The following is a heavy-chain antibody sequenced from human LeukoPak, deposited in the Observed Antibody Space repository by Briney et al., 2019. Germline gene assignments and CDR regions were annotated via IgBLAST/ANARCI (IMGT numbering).Heavy chain of an antibody. D-gene: IGHD4-23*01. V-gene: IGHV4-30-4*01. CDR1: SDSSRSGDYF. CDR3: ARENNDYGGKKAFDY. J-gene: IGHJ4*02. CDR2: MHYSGNT. Sequence: SQTLSLTCAVSSDSSRSGDYFWSWIRQPPGKGLEWIGHMHYSGNTYYSPSLKRRVSISVDTSKNQFSLKLSSVTAAGTAVYHCARENNDYGGKKAFDYWGQGTLVTVSS.